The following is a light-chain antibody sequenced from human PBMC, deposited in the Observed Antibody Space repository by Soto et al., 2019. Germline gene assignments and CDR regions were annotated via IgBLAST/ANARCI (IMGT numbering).Light chain of an antibody. J-gene: IGKJ1*01. V-gene: IGKV3D-15*01. CDR2: DSS. CDR3: QQYNNCHRK. Sequence: TKLRTTHYFSPGEEPTLSCRPRQTLNSNSLAWYRQKPCQPPRLRIHDSSTRATSFSDRCSGCASATKFTPNITSLQSEDLAVYRCQQYNNCHRKFGQGTKVHIK. CDR1: QTLNSN.